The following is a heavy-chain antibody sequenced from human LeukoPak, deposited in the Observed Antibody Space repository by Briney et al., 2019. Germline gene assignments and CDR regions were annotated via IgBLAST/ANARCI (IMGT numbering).Heavy chain of an antibody. D-gene: IGHD2-2*01. Sequence: GGSLRLSCTASGFTFDDYGMSWVRQAPGKGLEWVSGINWNGGSTGYADSVKGRFTISRDNAKNSLYLQMNSLRAEDTAVYYCAKDSFPFIPAAENWFDPWGQGTLVTVSS. CDR3: AKDSFPFIPAAENWFDP. V-gene: IGHV3-20*04. CDR2: INWNGGST. J-gene: IGHJ5*02. CDR1: GFTFDDYG.